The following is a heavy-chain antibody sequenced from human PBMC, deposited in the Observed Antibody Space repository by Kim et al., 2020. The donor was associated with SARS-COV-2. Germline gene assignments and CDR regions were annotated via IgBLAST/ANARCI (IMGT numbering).Heavy chain of an antibody. J-gene: IGHJ4*02. Sequence: GGSLRLSCAASGFTFSDYYMRWIRQAPGKGLECVSYITTSSTYTNYADSVKGRFTISRDNAENSLYLQMNSLRAEDTAVYYCARRRSSWYSQIDFWGQGTLVTVPS. CDR3: ARRRSSWYSQIDF. CDR2: ITTSSTYT. V-gene: IGHV3-11*03. D-gene: IGHD6-13*01. CDR1: GFTFSDYY.